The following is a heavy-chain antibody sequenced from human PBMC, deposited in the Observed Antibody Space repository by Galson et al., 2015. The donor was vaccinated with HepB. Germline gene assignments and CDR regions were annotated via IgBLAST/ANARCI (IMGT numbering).Heavy chain of an antibody. V-gene: IGHV1-18*01. CDR1: GYTFTSYG. D-gene: IGHD3-22*01. J-gene: IGHJ4*02. Sequence: SVKVSCKASGYTFTSYGISWVRQAPGQGLEWMGWISAYNGNTNYAQKLQGRVTMTTDTSTSTAYMELRSLRSDDTAVYYCARDYYDSSGYYLGTVGLDYWGQGTLVTVSS. CDR2: ISAYNGNT. CDR3: ARDYYDSSGYYLGTVGLDY.